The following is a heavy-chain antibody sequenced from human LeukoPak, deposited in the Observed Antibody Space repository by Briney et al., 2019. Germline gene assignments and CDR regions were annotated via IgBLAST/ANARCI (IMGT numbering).Heavy chain of an antibody. CDR1: GYTFTDYY. Sequence: VASVKVSCKASGYTFTDYYMHWVRQAPGQGLEWMGRINPDSGDTNYAQHFQGRVTMPRDTSISTVYMELSSLSSDDTAVYYCARDLSSTPHWELDYWGQGTLVTVSS. D-gene: IGHD1-26*01. CDR2: INPDSGDT. CDR3: ARDLSSTPHWELDY. V-gene: IGHV1-2*06. J-gene: IGHJ4*02.